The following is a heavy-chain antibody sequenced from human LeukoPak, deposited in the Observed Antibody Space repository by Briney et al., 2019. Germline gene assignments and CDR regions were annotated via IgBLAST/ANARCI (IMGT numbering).Heavy chain of an antibody. CDR2: IYHNGST. D-gene: IGHD3-3*01. Sequence: SETLSLTCTVSGGSISSGGYYWSWIRQPPGKGLEWIGYIYHNGSTYYNPSLKSRVTISVDTSKNQFSLKLSSVTAADTAVYYCASCPYYDFWSGYSGSYFDYWGQGTLVTVSS. CDR1: GGSISSGGYY. CDR3: ASCPYYDFWSGYSGSYFDY. V-gene: IGHV4-30-2*05. J-gene: IGHJ4*02.